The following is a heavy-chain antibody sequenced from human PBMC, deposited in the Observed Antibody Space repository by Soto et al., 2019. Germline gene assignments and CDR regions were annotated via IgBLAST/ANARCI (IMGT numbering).Heavy chain of an antibody. CDR1: GGTFSSYA. Sequence: QVQLVQSGAEVKKPGSSVKVSCKASGGTFSSYAISWVRQAPGQGLEWMGGIIPIFGTANYEQKFQGSDTITADESTSTAYMELSRLRSEDTAVYYCARVTSQGVSYLYYYYGMDFWGQDPTVTASS. CDR3: ARVTSQGVSYLYYYYGMDF. D-gene: IGHD1-26*01. J-gene: IGHJ6*02. CDR2: IIPIFGTA. V-gene: IGHV1-69*01.